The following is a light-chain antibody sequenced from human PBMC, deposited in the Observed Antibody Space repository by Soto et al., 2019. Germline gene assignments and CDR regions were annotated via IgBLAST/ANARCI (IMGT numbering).Light chain of an antibody. CDR2: GAS. J-gene: IGKJ4*01. Sequence: EIVMTQSPATLSLSPGERATLSCRASKSVSSNLAWYQQKPGQAPRLLIYGASTRATGIPARFSGSGSGKEFTLTISSLQSEDFAVYYCQQDNNWPLTFGGGTKVEIK. V-gene: IGKV3-15*01. CDR3: QQDNNWPLT. CDR1: KSVSSN.